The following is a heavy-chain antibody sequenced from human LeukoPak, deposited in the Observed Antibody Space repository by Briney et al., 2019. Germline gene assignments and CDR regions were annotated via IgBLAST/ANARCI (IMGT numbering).Heavy chain of an antibody. V-gene: IGHV3-74*01. CDR2: ISTDGSSA. CDR1: GFTFSSYW. Sequence: GGSLRLSCATSGFTFSSYWMHWVRRAPGKGLVWVSRISTDGSSASYADSVKGRFTISRDNAKNTLYLQMNSLRAEDTAVYYCATFRSPDYWGQGTLVTVSS. J-gene: IGHJ4*02. CDR3: ATFRSPDY.